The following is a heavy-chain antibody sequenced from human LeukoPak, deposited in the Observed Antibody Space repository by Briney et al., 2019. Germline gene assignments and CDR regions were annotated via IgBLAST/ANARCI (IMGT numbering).Heavy chain of an antibody. Sequence: SVRVSCQTSGYTFTDYFVHWVRQAPGQGLEWMGWINPNSGGTEYAQKFLGRVTMTRDTSISTAYMELSRLRSDDTAVYFCAREYYYDSSGYSVDYYYYGMDVWGQGTTVTVSS. CDR3: AREYYYDSSGYSVDYYYYGMDV. D-gene: IGHD3-22*01. CDR2: INPNSGGT. CDR1: GYTFTDYF. V-gene: IGHV1-2*02. J-gene: IGHJ6*02.